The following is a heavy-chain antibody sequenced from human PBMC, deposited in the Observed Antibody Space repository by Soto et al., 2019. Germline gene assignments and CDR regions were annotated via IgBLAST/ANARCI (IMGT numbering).Heavy chain of an antibody. Sequence: SETLSLTCTVSGGSISSSSYYWGWIRQPPGKGLEWIGSIYYSGSTYYNPSLKSRVTISVDTSKNQFSLKLSSVTAADTAVYYCARRRIAARKIGYYFDYWGQGTLVTVSS. D-gene: IGHD6-6*01. CDR3: ARRRIAARKIGYYFDY. CDR1: GGSISSSSYY. CDR2: IYYSGST. V-gene: IGHV4-39*01. J-gene: IGHJ4*02.